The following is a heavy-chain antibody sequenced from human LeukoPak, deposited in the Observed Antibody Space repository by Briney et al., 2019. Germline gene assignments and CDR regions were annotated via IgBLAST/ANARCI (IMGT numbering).Heavy chain of an antibody. CDR3: ARDSAGGDSSGYWAFDI. Sequence: SVKVSCKASGYIFTGYYMHWVLHAAGQGLEGMVWINPNSGGTNYAQKFQHRVTMPGDTSISTAYMELSRLRSDDTAVYYCARDSAGGDSSGYWAFDIWGQGTMVTVSS. D-gene: IGHD3-22*01. V-gene: IGHV1-2*02. CDR2: INPNSGGT. CDR1: GYIFTGYY. J-gene: IGHJ3*02.